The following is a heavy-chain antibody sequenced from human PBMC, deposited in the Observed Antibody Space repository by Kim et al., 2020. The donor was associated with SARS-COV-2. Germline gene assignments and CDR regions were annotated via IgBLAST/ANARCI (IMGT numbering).Heavy chain of an antibody. CDR3: ARGDSGSYYFDY. J-gene: IGHJ4*02. V-gene: IGHV4-31*02. D-gene: IGHD1-26*01. Sequence: YYNPSLKSRVTISVDTSKNQFSLKLSYVTAADTAVYYCARGDSGSYYFDYWGQGTLVTVSS.